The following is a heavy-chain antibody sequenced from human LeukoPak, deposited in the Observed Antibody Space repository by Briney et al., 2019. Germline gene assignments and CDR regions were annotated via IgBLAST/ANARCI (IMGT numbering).Heavy chain of an antibody. CDR1: GFSVGTKY. D-gene: IGHD3-10*01. CDR3: ARVGDHYHWYFDL. CDR2: LYSGADT. V-gene: IGHV3-53*01. Sequence: PGGSLTLSCEASGFSVGTKYMNWVREAPGKGLEWVSILYSGADTYYADSVKGRFTISRDSSKNTLFLHMSSLRADDTAIYYCARVGDHYHWYFDLWGRGTRVSVSS. J-gene: IGHJ2*01.